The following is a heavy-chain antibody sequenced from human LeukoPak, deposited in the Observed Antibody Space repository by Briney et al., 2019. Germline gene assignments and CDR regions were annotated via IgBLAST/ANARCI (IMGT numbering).Heavy chain of an antibody. CDR2: IYYSGST. V-gene: IGHV4-39*01. J-gene: IGHJ4*02. D-gene: IGHD6-19*01. Sequence: SETLSLTCTVSGGSISRSSYYWGWIRQPPGKGLEWIGSIYYSGSTNYNPSLKSRVTISVDTSKNQFSLKQSSVIAADTATYYCARLNSGWNYYFDYWGQGTLVTVSS. CDR3: ARLNSGWNYYFDY. CDR1: GGSISRSSYY.